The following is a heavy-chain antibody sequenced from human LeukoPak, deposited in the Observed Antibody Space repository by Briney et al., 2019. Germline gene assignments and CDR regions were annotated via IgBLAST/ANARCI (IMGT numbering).Heavy chain of an antibody. V-gene: IGHV4-59*11. CDR1: ADSFSSHY. J-gene: IGHJ3*02. Sequence: SETLSLTCAVSADSFSSHYWTWIRQPPGKGLEWSGYISYIGSTKYNPSLKSRVTISIDTSKNQFSPKLSSVTAADTAVYYCARDLVTVTKGFDIWGQGTMVSVSS. CDR3: ARDLVTVTKGFDI. D-gene: IGHD4-17*01. CDR2: ISYIGST.